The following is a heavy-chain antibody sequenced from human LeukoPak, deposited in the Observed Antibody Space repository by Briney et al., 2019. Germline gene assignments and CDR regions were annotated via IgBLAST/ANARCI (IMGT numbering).Heavy chain of an antibody. Sequence: SETLSLTCTVSGDSISVGSYWGWIRQPPGKGLERIGSIYHSGDTYYNPSLQSRVTMSVDTSKNQFSLKVSSVTAADTAVYYCARDPGDIDYWGQGILVTVSP. CDR2: IYHSGDT. V-gene: IGHV4-38-2*02. CDR3: ARDPGDIDY. D-gene: IGHD3-16*01. J-gene: IGHJ4*02. CDR1: GDSISVGSY.